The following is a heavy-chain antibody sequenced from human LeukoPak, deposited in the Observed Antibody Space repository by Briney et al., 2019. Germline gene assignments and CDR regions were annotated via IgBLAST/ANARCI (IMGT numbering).Heavy chain of an antibody. Sequence: SETLSLTCAVYGGSFSGYYWSWIRQPPGRGLEWIGEINHSGSTNYNPSLKSRVTISVDTSKNQFSLKLSSVTAADTAVYYCARARWGGYSYGYVGYYFDYWGQGTLVTVSS. V-gene: IGHV4-34*01. D-gene: IGHD5-18*01. CDR2: INHSGST. CDR3: ARARWGGYSYGYVGYYFDY. J-gene: IGHJ4*02. CDR1: GGSFSGYY.